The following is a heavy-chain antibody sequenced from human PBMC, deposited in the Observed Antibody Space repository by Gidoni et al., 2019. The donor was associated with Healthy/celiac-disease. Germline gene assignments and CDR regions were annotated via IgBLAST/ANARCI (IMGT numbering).Heavy chain of an antibody. V-gene: IGHV4-61*01. CDR1: GGSVSSGSYY. D-gene: IGHD2-2*01. CDR3: AGANCSSTSCYYYYYYYMDV. CDR2: IYYSGST. Sequence: QVQLQESGPGLVKPSETLSLTCTVSGGSVSSGSYYWSWIRQPPGKGLEWIGYIYYSGSTNYNPSLKSRVTISVDTSKNQFSLKLSSVTAADTAVYYCAGANCSSTSCYYYYYYYMDVWGKGTTVTVSS. J-gene: IGHJ6*03.